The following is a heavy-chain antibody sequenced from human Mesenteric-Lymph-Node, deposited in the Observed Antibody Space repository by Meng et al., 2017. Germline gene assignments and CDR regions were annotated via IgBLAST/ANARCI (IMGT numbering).Heavy chain of an antibody. CDR2: IYYSGST. CDR1: GGSISSGGFY. D-gene: IGHD4-17*01. Sequence: QVRLKEAGPGLVKASQTLSLTCSVSGGSISSGGFYWSWIRQHPGKGLEWIGYIYYSGSTYYNPSLRSRVAISIDTSKNQFSLKLTSVTAADTAVYFCARTNYGDYNWFDPWGQGTLVTVSS. V-gene: IGHV4-31*03. CDR3: ARTNYGDYNWFDP. J-gene: IGHJ5*02.